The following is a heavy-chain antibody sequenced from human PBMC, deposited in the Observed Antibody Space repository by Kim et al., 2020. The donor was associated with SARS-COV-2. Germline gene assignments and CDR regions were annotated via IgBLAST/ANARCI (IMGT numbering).Heavy chain of an antibody. CDR1: GGSISSGNYF. CDR2: INHSGST. CDR3: ARGNGDYIHFDY. V-gene: IGHV4-31*03. D-gene: IGHD4-17*01. J-gene: IGHJ4*01. Sequence: SETLSLTCTVSGGSISSGNYFWTWIRQHPGKGLEWIGYINHSGSTYYNPSLKSRVTMSVDTSKNQFSLKLNSVTAADTAVYWCARGNGDYIHFDYWGHGTLVTVSS.